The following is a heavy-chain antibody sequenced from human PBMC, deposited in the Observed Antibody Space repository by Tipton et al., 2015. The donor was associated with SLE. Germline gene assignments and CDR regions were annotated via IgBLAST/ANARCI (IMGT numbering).Heavy chain of an antibody. V-gene: IGHV1-3*01. CDR2: INAGNGNT. D-gene: IGHD2/OR15-2a*01. CDR1: GYTFTSYA. CDR3: ARDLLSWDAFDI. Sequence: QLVQSGAEVKKPGASVKVSCKASGYTFTSYAMHWVRQAPGQRLEWMGWINAGNGNTKYSQKFQGRVTITRDTSASTAYMELSSLRSGDTAVYYCARDLLSWDAFDIWGQGTMVTVSS. J-gene: IGHJ3*02.